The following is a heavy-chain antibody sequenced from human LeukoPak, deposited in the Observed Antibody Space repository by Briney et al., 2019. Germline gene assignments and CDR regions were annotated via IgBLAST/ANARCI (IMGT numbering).Heavy chain of an antibody. Sequence: GGSLRLSCAASGFTFNIYAMSWVRQAPGKGLKWVSSISSSSSYIYYPDSLKGRFSISRDNAKNSLYLQMNSLRAEDTAVYYCARSGSTGSARGNWFDPWGQGTLVTVSS. CDR3: ARSGSTGSARGNWFDP. V-gene: IGHV3-21*01. J-gene: IGHJ5*02. CDR2: ISSSSSYI. CDR1: GFTFNIYA. D-gene: IGHD1-26*01.